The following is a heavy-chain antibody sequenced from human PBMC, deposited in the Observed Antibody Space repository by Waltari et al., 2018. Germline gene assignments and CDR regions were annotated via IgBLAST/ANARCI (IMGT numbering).Heavy chain of an antibody. J-gene: IGHJ5*02. D-gene: IGHD1-1*01. CDR2: IYYSGST. CDR1: GGSISSSSYY. Sequence: QLQLQESGPGLVKPSETLSLTCTVSGGSISSSSYYWGWIRQPPGKGLEWIGSIYYSGSTYYNPARKSRDTISVDTSKNQFSLKLSSVTAADTAVYYCAVERHHWFDPWGQGTLVTVSS. V-gene: IGHV4-39*01. CDR3: AVERHHWFDP.